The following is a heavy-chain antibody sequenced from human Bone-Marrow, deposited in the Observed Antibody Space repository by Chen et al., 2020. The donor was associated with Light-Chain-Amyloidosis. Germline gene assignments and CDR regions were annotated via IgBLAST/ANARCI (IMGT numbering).Heavy chain of an antibody. V-gene: IGHV3-48*03. CDR2: ISSSGITI. Sequence: EVQLVESGGGLVQPGGSLRLSCAASGFTFSSYEMNWVRQAPGKGLEWVSYISSSGITIYYADSVKGRFTISRDNAKNSLYLQMNSLRAEDTAVYYCARVGSYDSSGYYFYYFDYWGQGTLVTVSS. J-gene: IGHJ4*02. CDR1: GFTFSSYE. D-gene: IGHD3-22*01. CDR3: ARVGSYDSSGYYFYYFDY.